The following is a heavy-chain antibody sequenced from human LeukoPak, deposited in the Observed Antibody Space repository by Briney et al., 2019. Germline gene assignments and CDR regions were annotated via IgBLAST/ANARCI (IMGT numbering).Heavy chain of an antibody. CDR3: ARVRYRLAETYIDY. J-gene: IGHJ4*02. D-gene: IGHD3-16*01. CDR2: MNPNSGNT. V-gene: IGHV1-8*01. Sequence: ASVKVSCKASGYTFTSYDINWVRQATGQGLEWMGWMNPNSGNTGYAQKFQGGVTMTRNTSISTAYMELSSLRSEDTAMYYCARVRYRLAETYIDYWGQGTLVTVSS. CDR1: GYTFTSYD.